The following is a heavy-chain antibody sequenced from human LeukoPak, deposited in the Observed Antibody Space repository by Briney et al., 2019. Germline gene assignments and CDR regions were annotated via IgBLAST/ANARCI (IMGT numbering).Heavy chain of an antibody. D-gene: IGHD1-26*01. CDR1: GYTFTGYY. CDR2: INPNSGGT. V-gene: IGHV1-2*02. Sequence: GASVKVSCKASGYTFTGYYMHWVRQAPGQGLEWMGWINPNSGGTNYAQKFQGRVTMTRDTSISTAYMELSRLRSDDTAVYYCARSSEVVGATHFDYWGQGTLVTVSS. J-gene: IGHJ4*02. CDR3: ARSSEVVGATHFDY.